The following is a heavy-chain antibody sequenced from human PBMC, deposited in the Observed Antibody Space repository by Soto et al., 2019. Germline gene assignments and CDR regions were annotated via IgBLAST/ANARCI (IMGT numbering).Heavy chain of an antibody. D-gene: IGHD2-8*01. Sequence: PSDSMSLASSVSGDSMTTKGDDWGWIRQPPGKGLQWIGNVYWTGSTFSHPSLTSRVFISVDTSKNEFSLRLTSVTAADTAVYYCARSHYTYGLLIDYWGPGTLVTVSS. CDR2: VYWTGST. J-gene: IGHJ4*02. CDR1: GDSMTTKGDD. CDR3: ARSHYTYGLLIDY. V-gene: IGHV4-39*01.